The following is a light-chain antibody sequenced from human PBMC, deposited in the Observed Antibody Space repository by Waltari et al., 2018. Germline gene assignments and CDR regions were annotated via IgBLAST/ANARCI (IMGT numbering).Light chain of an antibody. CDR3: QQYNNWPPWT. Sequence: EIVMTQSPATLSVSPGERATLSCRASQSVSSNLAWYQQKPGQAPRLLIHGPSTRATGIPARFSGSGSGTEFTLTISSLQSEDFAVYYCQQYNNWPPWTFGQGTKVEIK. CDR1: QSVSSN. CDR2: GPS. V-gene: IGKV3-15*01. J-gene: IGKJ1*01.